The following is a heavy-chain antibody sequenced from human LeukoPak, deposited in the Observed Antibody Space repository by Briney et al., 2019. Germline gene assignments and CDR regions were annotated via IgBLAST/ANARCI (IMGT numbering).Heavy chain of an antibody. Sequence: GGSLRLSCAASGFTFSTYNMNWVRQAPGKGLEWVSSITSSSSYTFYADSVKGRFTISRDNSKNTLFLQMNSLRAEDTAIYYCANLNPVVGAPWGQGTLVTVSS. V-gene: IGHV3-21*04. J-gene: IGHJ5*02. CDR3: ANLNPVVGAP. CDR2: ITSSSSYT. D-gene: IGHD1-26*01. CDR1: GFTFSTYN.